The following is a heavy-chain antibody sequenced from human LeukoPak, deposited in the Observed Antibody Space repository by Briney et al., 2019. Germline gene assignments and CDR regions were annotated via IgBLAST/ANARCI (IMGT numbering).Heavy chain of an antibody. J-gene: IGHJ4*02. V-gene: IGHV4-39*07. CDR2: IYTSEST. CDR1: GGSISSSSYY. D-gene: IGHD3-22*01. CDR3: ARVADYYDSSGYYDY. Sequence: SETLSLTCTVSGGSISSSSYYWGWIRQPPGKGLEWIGSIYTSESTNYNPSLKSRVTISVDTSKNQFSLKLSSVTAADTAVYYCARVADYYDSSGYYDYWGQGTLVTVSS.